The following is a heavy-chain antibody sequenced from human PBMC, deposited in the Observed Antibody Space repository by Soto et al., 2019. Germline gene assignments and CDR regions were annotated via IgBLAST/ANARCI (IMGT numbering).Heavy chain of an antibody. V-gene: IGHV4-61*01. J-gene: IGHJ4*02. CDR3: ARGAPVVNDY. CDR2: IYYNGNT. Sequence: SETLSLTCSVSGGSVSSGSYYWSWIRQPPGKGLEWIGYIYYNGNTYYNPSLKSRVTISVDTSKNQFSLRLSSVTAADTAVYYCARGAPVVNDYWGQGTLVTVSS. CDR1: GGSVSSGSYY. D-gene: IGHD3-22*01.